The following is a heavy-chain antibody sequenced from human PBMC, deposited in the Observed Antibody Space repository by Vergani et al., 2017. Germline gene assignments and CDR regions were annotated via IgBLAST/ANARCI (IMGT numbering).Heavy chain of an antibody. J-gene: IGHJ3*02. CDR2: IIPIFGTA. CDR3: ARGTSMTTVTNDAFDI. V-gene: IGHV1-69*12. D-gene: IGHD4-17*01. CDR1: GGTFSSYA. Sequence: QVQLVQSGAEVKKPGSSVKVSCKASGGTFSSYAISWVRQVPGQGLEWMGGIIPIFGTANYAQKFQGRVTITADESTSTAYMELSSLRSEDTAVYYCARGTSMTTVTNDAFDIWGQGTMVTVSS.